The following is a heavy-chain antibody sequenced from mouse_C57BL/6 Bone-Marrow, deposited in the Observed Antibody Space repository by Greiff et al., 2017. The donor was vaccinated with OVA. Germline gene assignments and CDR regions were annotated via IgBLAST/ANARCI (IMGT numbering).Heavy chain of an antibody. Sequence: EVQVVESGGGLVKPGGSLKLSCAASGFTFSSYTMSWVRQTPEKRLEWVATISGGGGNTYYPDSVKGRFTISRDNAKNTLYLQMSSLRSEDTALYYCARPHYYYGSSLFAYWGQGTLVTVSA. CDR2: ISGGGGNT. CDR3: ARPHYYYGSSLFAY. J-gene: IGHJ3*01. CDR1: GFTFSSYT. V-gene: IGHV5-9*01. D-gene: IGHD1-1*01.